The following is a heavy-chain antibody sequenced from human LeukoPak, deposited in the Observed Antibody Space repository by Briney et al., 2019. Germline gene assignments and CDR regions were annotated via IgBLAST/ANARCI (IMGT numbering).Heavy chain of an antibody. CDR3: ARVQGGGYRTADS. J-gene: IGHJ4*02. D-gene: IGHD6-19*01. V-gene: IGHV3-30*04. CDR1: GFTFSNDI. CDR2: IIENGNNH. Sequence: GGSLRLSCAASGFTFSNDIMHCVRQAPGKGLEGVAVIIENGNNHYYADSVKGRFTISRDNSKNTLFLQMNSLRDEDTAMYYCARVQGGGYRTADSWGQGTLVTVSS.